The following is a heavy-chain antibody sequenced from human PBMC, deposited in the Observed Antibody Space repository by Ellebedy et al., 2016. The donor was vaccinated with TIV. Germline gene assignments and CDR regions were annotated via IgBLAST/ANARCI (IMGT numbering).Heavy chain of an antibody. D-gene: IGHD2-21*02. J-gene: IGHJ3*01. CDR3: ARGPLDYCGGDCYTNDAFDV. CDR1: GYTFTSYA. CDR2: INAGNGNT. V-gene: IGHV1-3*01. Sequence: AASVKVSCKASGYTFTSYAMHWVRQAPGQRLEWMGWINAGNGNTKYSQKFQGRVTITRDTSASTAYMELSSLRSEDTAVYFCARGPLDYCGGDCYTNDAFDVWGQGTMVAVSS.